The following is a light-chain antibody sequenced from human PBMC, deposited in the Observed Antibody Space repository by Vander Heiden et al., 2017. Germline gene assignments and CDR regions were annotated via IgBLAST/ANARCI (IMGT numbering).Light chain of an antibody. Sequence: QSVLPHPPSASGTPGPRVTISCSGSSSNIGSDNVDWYQQLPGTAPKLLIYNNNQRPSGVPDRFSGSKSGTSASLAISGLQSEDEADYYCSAWDVSLNGYVFGTGTKVTVL. CDR3: SAWDVSLNGYV. CDR1: SSNIGSDN. J-gene: IGLJ1*01. V-gene: IGLV1-44*01. CDR2: NNN.